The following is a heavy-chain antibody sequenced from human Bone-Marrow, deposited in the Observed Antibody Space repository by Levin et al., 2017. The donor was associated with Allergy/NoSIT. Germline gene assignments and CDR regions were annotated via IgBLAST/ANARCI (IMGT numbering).Heavy chain of an antibody. V-gene: IGHV3-23*01. J-gene: IGHJ4*02. CDR2: ISGSGDET. D-gene: IGHD2-2*01. Sequence: PGGSLRLSCAASGFIFKTYAMNWVRQAPGKGLEWVAAISGSGDETFYTDSVKGRFTISRDNSKDRLYLDMNSLRAEDTAIYYCAKDRVVPVALFDYWGQGNLVTVSA. CDR1: GFIFKTYA. CDR3: AKDRVVPVALFDY.